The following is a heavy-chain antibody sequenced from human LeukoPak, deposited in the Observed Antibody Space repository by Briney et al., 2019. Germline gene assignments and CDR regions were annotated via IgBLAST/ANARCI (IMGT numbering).Heavy chain of an antibody. CDR2: IYYSGST. CDR3: ARRMGRRFGERYYYYHYMDV. D-gene: IGHD3-10*01. Sequence: KASETLSLTCTVSGGSISSYYWSWIRQPPGKGLEWIGSIYYSGSTYYNPSLKSRVTISVDTSKNQFSLKLSSVTAADTAVYYCARRMGRRFGERYYYYHYMDVWGKGTTVTISS. CDR1: GGSISSYY. J-gene: IGHJ6*03. V-gene: IGHV4-59*12.